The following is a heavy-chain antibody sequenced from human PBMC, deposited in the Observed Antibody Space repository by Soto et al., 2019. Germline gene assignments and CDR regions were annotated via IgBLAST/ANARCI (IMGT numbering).Heavy chain of an antibody. CDR1: GFTVSSNY. J-gene: IGHJ6*03. CDR2: IYSGGST. CDR3: ARDAPTLLGYSGYGDKYYYYYMDV. D-gene: IGHD5-12*01. Sequence: GGSLRLSCAASGFTVSSNYMSWVRQAPGKGLEWVSVIYSGGSTYYADSVKGRFTISRDNSKNTLYLQMNSLRAEDTAVYYCARDAPTLLGYSGYGDKYYYYYMDVWGKGTTVTVSS. V-gene: IGHV3-66*01.